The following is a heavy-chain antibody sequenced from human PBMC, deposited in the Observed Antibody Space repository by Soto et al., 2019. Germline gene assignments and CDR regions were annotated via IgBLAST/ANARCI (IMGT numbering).Heavy chain of an antibody. Sequence: ASVKVSCKASGYTFTSYGISWVRQAPGQGLEWMGWISAYNGNTNYAQKLQGRVTMTTDTSTSTAYMELRSLRSDDTAVYYCARLGMSYYDILTGYYIGYYYYGMDVWGQ. CDR1: GYTFTSYG. J-gene: IGHJ6*02. CDR2: ISAYNGNT. CDR3: ARLGMSYYDILTGYYIGYYYYGMDV. D-gene: IGHD3-9*01. V-gene: IGHV1-18*01.